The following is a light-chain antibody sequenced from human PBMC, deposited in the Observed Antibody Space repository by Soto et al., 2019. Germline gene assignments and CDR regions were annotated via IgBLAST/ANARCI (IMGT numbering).Light chain of an antibody. V-gene: IGKV1D-16*01. J-gene: IGKJ4*01. CDR1: QDINSW. CDR3: QKYNIYPLT. CDR2: VAS. Sequence: DVQMTQSPSSLSASVGDRVTITCRASQDINSWLAWYQQKPGKAPKSLIYVASSLQTGVPLRFSGSGSGTVFTLTISSLQPEDSATYYCQKYNIYPLTFGGGTKVEIK.